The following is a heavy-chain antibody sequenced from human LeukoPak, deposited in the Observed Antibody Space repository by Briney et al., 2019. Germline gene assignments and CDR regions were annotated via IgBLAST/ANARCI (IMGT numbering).Heavy chain of an antibody. D-gene: IGHD3-22*01. CDR1: GYTFTGYY. Sequence: GASVKVSCKASGYTFTGYYMHWVRQAPGQGLEWMGWINPDSGGTNYAQKFQGWVTMTRDTSISTAYMELSRLRSDDTAVYYCARDKGLPTYYYDSSGIRGWFDPWGQGTLVTVSS. CDR2: INPDSGGT. J-gene: IGHJ5*02. V-gene: IGHV1-2*04. CDR3: ARDKGLPTYYYDSSGIRGWFDP.